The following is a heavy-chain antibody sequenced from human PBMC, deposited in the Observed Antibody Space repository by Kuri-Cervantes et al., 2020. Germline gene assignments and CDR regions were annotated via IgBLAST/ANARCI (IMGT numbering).Heavy chain of an antibody. D-gene: IGHD2-15*01. CDR3: AKEDVGGIVVVVTATPFDH. CDR2: IWYDGSNK. V-gene: IGHV3-30*02. CDR1: GFTFSSYG. J-gene: IGHJ4*02. Sequence: GGSLRLSCAASGFTFSSYGMHWVRQAPGKGLEWVAVIWYDGSNKYYADSVKGRFTISRDNSKNALYLQMNSLRVEDTALYYCAKEDVGGIVVVVTATPFDHWGQGTLVTVSS.